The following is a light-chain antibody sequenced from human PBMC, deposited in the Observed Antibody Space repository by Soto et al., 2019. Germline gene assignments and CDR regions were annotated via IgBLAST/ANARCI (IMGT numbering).Light chain of an antibody. CDR2: GNG. CDR1: SSNIGAGYD. Sequence: QSVLTQPPSVSGAPGQRVTISCTRSSSNIGAGYDVHWYQQLPGTAPKLLIYGNGNRPSGVPDRFSGSKSGTSASRAITGLQAEDEADYYCQSYDSSLSGWVFGGGTKVTVL. J-gene: IGLJ3*02. V-gene: IGLV1-40*01. CDR3: QSYDSSLSGWV.